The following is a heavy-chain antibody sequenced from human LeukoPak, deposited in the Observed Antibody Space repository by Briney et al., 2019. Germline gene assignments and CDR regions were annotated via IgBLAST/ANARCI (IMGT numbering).Heavy chain of an antibody. D-gene: IGHD3-22*01. CDR2: MNPNSGNT. J-gene: IGHJ4*02. Sequence: ASVKVSGKASGYTFTSYDINWVRQATGQGLEWMGWMNPNSGNTGYAQKFQGRVTMTRNTSISTAYMELSSLRSEDTAVYYCARGRRGMIVVVMYYFDYWGQGTLVTVSS. CDR1: GYTFTSYD. V-gene: IGHV1-8*01. CDR3: ARGRRGMIVVVMYYFDY.